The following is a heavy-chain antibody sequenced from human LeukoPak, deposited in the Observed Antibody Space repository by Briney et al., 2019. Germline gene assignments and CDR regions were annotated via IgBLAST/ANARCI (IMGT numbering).Heavy chain of an antibody. V-gene: IGHV3-23*01. CDR3: AKEASRYCSSTGCLAGYMDV. Sequence: PGGSLRLSCAASGSTFSSYAMSWVRQAPGKGLEWVSAISGSGGSTYYADSVKGRFTISRDNSKNTLYLQMNSLRADDTAVYYCAKEASRYCSSTGCLAGYMDVWGKGTTVTVSS. CDR2: ISGSGGST. CDR1: GSTFSSYA. J-gene: IGHJ6*03. D-gene: IGHD2-2*01.